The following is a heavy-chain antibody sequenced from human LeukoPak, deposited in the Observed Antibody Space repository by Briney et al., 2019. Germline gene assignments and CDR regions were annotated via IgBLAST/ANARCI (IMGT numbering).Heavy chain of an antibody. J-gene: IGHJ4*02. V-gene: IGHV1-3*01. CDR1: GYTFTSYA. CDR2: INAGNGNT. Sequence: GASVKVSCKASGYTFTSYAMHWVRQAPGQGLEWMGWINAGNGNTKYSQKFQGRATITRDTSASTAYMELSSLRSEDTAVYYCARDLDFYGSGSYVYWGQGTLVTVSS. CDR3: ARDLDFYGSGSYVY. D-gene: IGHD3-10*01.